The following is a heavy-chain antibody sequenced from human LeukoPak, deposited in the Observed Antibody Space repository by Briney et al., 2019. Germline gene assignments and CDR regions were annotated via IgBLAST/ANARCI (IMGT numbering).Heavy chain of an antibody. D-gene: IGHD6-19*01. CDR3: AKGIYSSGWSYFDY. CDR2: LSGSGITT. V-gene: IGHV3-23*01. J-gene: IGHJ4*01. Sequence: GGSLRLSCAASGFTFSNSAMSWFRQAPGKGLEWVSTLSGSGITTYYADSVKGRFTISRDNSKNTLYLQMNSLRAEDTAVYYCAKGIYSSGWSYFDYWGHGTLVTVSS. CDR1: GFTFSNSA.